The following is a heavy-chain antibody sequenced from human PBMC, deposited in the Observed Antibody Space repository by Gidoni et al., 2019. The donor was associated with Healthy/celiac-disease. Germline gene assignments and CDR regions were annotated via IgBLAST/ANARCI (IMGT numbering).Heavy chain of an antibody. J-gene: IGHJ3*02. V-gene: IGHV3-21*01. Sequence: EVQLVESGGGLVKPGGSLRLSCAASGFTFRSYSMNWVRQAPGKGLEWVSSISSSSSYIYYADSVKGRFTISRDNAKNSLYLQMNSLRAEDTAVYYCARDTWIQLWSPGEAFDIWGQGTMVTVSS. CDR3: ARDTWIQLWSPGEAFDI. D-gene: IGHD5-18*01. CDR2: ISSSSSYI. CDR1: GFTFRSYS.